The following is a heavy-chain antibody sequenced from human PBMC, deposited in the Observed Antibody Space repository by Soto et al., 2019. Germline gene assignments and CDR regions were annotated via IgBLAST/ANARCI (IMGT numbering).Heavy chain of an antibody. CDR2: INPNSDGT. CDR1: GYTFTAYF. Sequence: QVQLVQSGAEVKKPGASVNISCKASGYTFTAYFMHWVRQAPGLGLEWMGWINPNSDGTNDAQKFRDRVTMTRDTSISTVYMEMSRLRSDDTAVYFWVSLNGIAVTAGWGQGTLVTVSS. CDR3: VSLNGIAVTAG. J-gene: IGHJ4*02. V-gene: IGHV1-2*02. D-gene: IGHD6-19*01.